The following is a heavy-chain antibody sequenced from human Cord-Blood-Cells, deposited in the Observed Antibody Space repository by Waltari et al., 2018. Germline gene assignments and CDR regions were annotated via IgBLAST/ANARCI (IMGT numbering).Heavy chain of an antibody. V-gene: IGHV4-34*01. CDR3: ARFSGVTIFGVVIMSDAFDI. CDR1: GGSFSGYY. CDR2: INYSGST. D-gene: IGHD3-3*01. J-gene: IGHJ3*02. Sequence: QVQLQQWGAGLLKPSETLSLTCAVYGGSFSGYYWSWIRQPPGKGLEWIGEINYSGSTNNTPSLKSRVTISVDTSKNQFSLKLSSVTAADTAVYYCARFSGVTIFGVVIMSDAFDIWGQGTMVTVSS.